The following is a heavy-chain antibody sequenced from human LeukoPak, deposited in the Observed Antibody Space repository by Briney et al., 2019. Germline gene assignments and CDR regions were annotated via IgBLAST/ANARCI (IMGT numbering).Heavy chain of an antibody. CDR3: VRGGYRGFDYEY. CDR2: ISPDSNYK. V-gene: IGHV3-21*01. D-gene: IGHD5-12*01. Sequence: PGGSLRLSCAASGFTFSTYSMNWLRLAPGKGLEWVSSISPDSNYKYYVDSVKGRFTISRDNAKSSLYPQMNSLRAEDTAVYYCVRGGYRGFDYEYWGQGTLVTVSS. CDR1: GFTFSTYS. J-gene: IGHJ4*02.